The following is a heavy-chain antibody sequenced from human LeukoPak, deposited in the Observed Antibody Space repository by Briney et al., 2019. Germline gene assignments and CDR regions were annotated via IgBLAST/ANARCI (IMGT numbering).Heavy chain of an antibody. CDR1: GYTFTNYY. CDR2: INPGGDNT. D-gene: IGHD5-24*01. V-gene: IGHV1-46*01. Sequence: ASVKVSCKASGYTFTNYYIHWVRQAPGQGLEWMGLINPGGDNTDYAQSFQGRVTMTRDTSTSTVYMGLSSLRSEDTAVYYCARIRDGYNDAYDIWGQGTMVTVSS. J-gene: IGHJ3*02. CDR3: ARIRDGYNDAYDI.